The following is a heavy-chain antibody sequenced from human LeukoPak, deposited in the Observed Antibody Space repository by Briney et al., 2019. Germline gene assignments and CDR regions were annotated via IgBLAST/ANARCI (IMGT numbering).Heavy chain of an antibody. V-gene: IGHV3-23*01. D-gene: IGHD2-8*01. Sequence: PGGSLRLSCAASGFTFSSYAMSWVRQAPGKGLEWVSAISGSGGSTYYADSVKGRFTISRDNSKNTLYLQMNSLRAEDTAVYYCAKDVTYCTNGVCLGIEVRSGFDYWGQGTLVTVSS. J-gene: IGHJ4*02. CDR1: GFTFSSYA. CDR3: AKDVTYCTNGVCLGIEVRSGFDY. CDR2: ISGSGGST.